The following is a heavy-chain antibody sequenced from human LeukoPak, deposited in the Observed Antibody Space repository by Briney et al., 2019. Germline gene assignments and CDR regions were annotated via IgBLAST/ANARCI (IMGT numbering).Heavy chain of an antibody. CDR1: GFTFSSYA. J-gene: IGHJ4*02. D-gene: IGHD4-23*01. CDR3: ARTTVVTMYYFDY. CDR2: ISYDGSNK. V-gene: IGHV3-30-3*01. Sequence: GRSLRLSCAASGFTFSSYAMHWVRQAPGKGLEGVAVISYDGSNKYYADSVKGRFTISRDNSKNTLYLQMNSLRAEDTAVYYGARTTVVTMYYFDYWGQGTLVTVSS.